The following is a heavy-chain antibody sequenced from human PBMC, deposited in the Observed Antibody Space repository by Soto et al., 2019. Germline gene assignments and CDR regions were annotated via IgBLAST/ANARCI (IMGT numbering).Heavy chain of an antibody. CDR1: GGTFSSYA. Sequence: QVQLVQSGAEVKKPGSSVKVSCKASGGTFSSYAISWVRQAPGQGLEWMGGIIPIFGTANYAQKFQGRVTITADESTSSRYMELGSVGSEATAVSDCARPLPRVGATAGWYYYYGMAVWGQGTTLTVSS. CDR3: ARPLPRVGATAGWYYYYGMAV. CDR2: IIPIFGTA. V-gene: IGHV1-69*12. J-gene: IGHJ6*02. D-gene: IGHD1-26*01.